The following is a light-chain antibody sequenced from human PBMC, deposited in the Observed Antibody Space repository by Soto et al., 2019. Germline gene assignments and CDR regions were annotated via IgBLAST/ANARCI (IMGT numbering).Light chain of an antibody. CDR3: SSFTSSTLV. Sequence: QSALTQPASVSGSPGQSITISCTGTSGDVGAYNYVSWYQQHPGKAPKLMIYEVSNRPSGLSTRFSGSKSGNTASLTISGLQAEDEADYYCSSFTSSTLVFGTGTKVTVL. V-gene: IGLV2-14*01. CDR1: SGDVGAYNY. J-gene: IGLJ1*01. CDR2: EVS.